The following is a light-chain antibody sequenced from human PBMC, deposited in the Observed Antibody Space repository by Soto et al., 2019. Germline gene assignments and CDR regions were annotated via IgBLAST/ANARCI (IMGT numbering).Light chain of an antibody. CDR1: QSVSSSY. J-gene: IGKJ1*01. V-gene: IGKV3-15*01. CDR2: GAS. Sequence: EIVLTQSPGTLSLSPGERATLSCRASQSVSSSYLAWYQQKPGQAPRLLIYGASTRATGIPARFSGSGSGTEFTLTISSLQSEDYAVYYCHQYNNWPPWTFGRGTKVDNK. CDR3: HQYNNWPPWT.